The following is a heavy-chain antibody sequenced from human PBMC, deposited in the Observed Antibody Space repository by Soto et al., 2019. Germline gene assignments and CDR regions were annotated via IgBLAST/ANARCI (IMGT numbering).Heavy chain of an antibody. CDR1: GFTFSYYY. Sequence: GSLRLSCAASGFTFSYYYMSWIRQSPGKGLEWVSYISSGGTTIYYADSVKGRFTISRDDAKNSLFLQMNSLRPEDTAVYFCATKGGGYYFQFDPWGQGTLVTVSS. J-gene: IGHJ5*02. CDR2: ISSGGTTI. V-gene: IGHV3-11*01. D-gene: IGHD3-22*01. CDR3: ATKGGGYYFQFDP.